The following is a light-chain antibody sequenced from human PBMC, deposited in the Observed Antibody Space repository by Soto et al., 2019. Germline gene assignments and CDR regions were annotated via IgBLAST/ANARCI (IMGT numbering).Light chain of an antibody. CDR2: GAS. CDR3: QQYNNWPIT. Sequence: EIVLTQSPGTLSVSPGERATLSCRAAQSIRSLLAWYQHKPGQAPRLLIYGASTRATAIPARFTGSGSGTEFTLTISSLQSEDFAVYYCQQYNNWPITFGPGTRLEIK. CDR1: QSIRSL. J-gene: IGKJ5*01. V-gene: IGKV3-15*01.